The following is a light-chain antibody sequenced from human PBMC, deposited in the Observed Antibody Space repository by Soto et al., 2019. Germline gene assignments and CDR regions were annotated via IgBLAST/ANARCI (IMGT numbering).Light chain of an antibody. CDR2: QDV. Sequence: SYELTQPPSVSVSPGQTASITCSGDKLGAKYACWYQQKPGQSPVLIMYQDVHRPSGIPERFSGSNSGNTATLTISGTQAMDEADYYCQAWDSSTVIFGGGTKVTVL. V-gene: IGLV3-1*01. J-gene: IGLJ2*01. CDR3: QAWDSSTVI. CDR1: KLGAKY.